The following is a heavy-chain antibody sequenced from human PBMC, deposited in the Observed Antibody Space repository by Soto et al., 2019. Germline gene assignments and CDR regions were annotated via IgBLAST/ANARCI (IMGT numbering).Heavy chain of an antibody. J-gene: IGHJ6*02. CDR3: ARGPPLLRYFDWLGGDHYYYYGMDV. Sequence: SETLSLTCAVYGGSFSGYYWSWIRQPPGKGLEWIGEINHSGSTNYNPSLKSRVTISVDTSKNQFSLKLSSVTAADTAVYYCARGPPLLRYFDWLGGDHYYYYGMDVWGQGTTVTVSS. D-gene: IGHD3-9*01. CDR2: INHSGST. CDR1: GGSFSGYY. V-gene: IGHV4-34*01.